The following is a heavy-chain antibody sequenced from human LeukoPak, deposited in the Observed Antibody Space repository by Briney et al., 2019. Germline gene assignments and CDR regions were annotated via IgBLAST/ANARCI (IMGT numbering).Heavy chain of an antibody. J-gene: IGHJ3*02. Sequence: SVKVSCKAFGGTFSSYAISWVRQAPGQGLEWMGRIIPIFGTANYAQKFQGRVTITTDESTSTAYMELSSLRSEDTAVYYCARIALPAAFDIWGQGTMVTVSS. V-gene: IGHV1-69*05. CDR1: GGTFSSYA. D-gene: IGHD3-16*02. CDR3: ARIALPAAFDI. CDR2: IIPIFGTA.